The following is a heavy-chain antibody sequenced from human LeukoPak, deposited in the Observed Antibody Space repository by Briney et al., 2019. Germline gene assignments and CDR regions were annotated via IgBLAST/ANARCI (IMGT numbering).Heavy chain of an antibody. CDR3: ARGSEQWLTYFDY. V-gene: IGHV4-4*07. CDR2: IYTSGSP. D-gene: IGHD6-19*01. J-gene: IGHJ4*02. Sequence: SETLSLTCNVSGGSISTNSWSWIRQPAGRGLEWIGHIYTSGSPNYNPSLRSRVTMSVDTSKDQISLKLSSVTAADTAVYYCARGSEQWLTYFDYWGLGTQVTVSS. CDR1: GGSISTNS.